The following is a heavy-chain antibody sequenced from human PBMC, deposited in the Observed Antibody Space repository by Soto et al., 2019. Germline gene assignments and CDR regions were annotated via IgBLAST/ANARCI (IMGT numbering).Heavy chain of an antibody. CDR1: VFTFSSYG. J-gene: IGHJ4*02. D-gene: IGHD2-15*01. V-gene: IGHV3-33*01. CDR3: ASRSHCSGGSCYPYYFDY. CDR2: IFYDGSNK. Sequence: SVFTFSSYGMHLVRQAPGKGLEWVAVIFYDGSNKYYADSLRGRFTISRDNPKNTLYLQMNSLRAEDTAVYYCASRSHCSGGSCYPYYFDYWGQGTLVTVSS.